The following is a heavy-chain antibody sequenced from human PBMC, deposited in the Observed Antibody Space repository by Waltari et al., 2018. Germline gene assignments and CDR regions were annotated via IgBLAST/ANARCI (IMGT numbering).Heavy chain of an antibody. CDR1: GGSISSYY. CDR2: IYYSGSN. D-gene: IGHD3-3*01. CDR3: ARDPAPSYYDFWSGYYRAHYYYGMDV. J-gene: IGHJ6*02. Sequence: QVQLQESGPGLVKPSETLSLTCTVSGGSISSYYWSWIRQPPGKGLEWIGYIYYSGSNNYNPSLKSRVTISVDTSKNQFSLKLSSVTAADTAVYYCARDPAPSYYDFWSGYYRAHYYYGMDVWGQGTTVTVSS. V-gene: IGHV4-59*01.